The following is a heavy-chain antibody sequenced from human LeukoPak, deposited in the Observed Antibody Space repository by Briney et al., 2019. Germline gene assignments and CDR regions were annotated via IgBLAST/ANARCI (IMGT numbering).Heavy chain of an antibody. CDR3: ATGGTDDH. J-gene: IGHJ4*02. D-gene: IGHD1-26*01. CDR1: GYTFTSSY. CDR2: INLSGGST. Sequence: ASVKVSCKASGYTFTSSYMHWVRQAPGQGLEWMGIINLSGGSTSYAQKFQGRVTMTRVTSTSTVYMELSSLRSEDTPVYYCATGGTDDHWGQGTLVTVSS. V-gene: IGHV1-46*03.